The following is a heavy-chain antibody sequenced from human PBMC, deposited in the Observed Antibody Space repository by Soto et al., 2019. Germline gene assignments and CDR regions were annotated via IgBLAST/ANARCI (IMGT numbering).Heavy chain of an antibody. CDR3: AKESEDIVLVPAAQRPKDYYYGMDV. J-gene: IGHJ6*02. Sequence: QVQLVESGGGVVQPGRSLRLSCAASGFTFSSYGMHWVRQAPGKGLEWVAVISYDGSNKYYADSVKGRFTISRDNSKNTMYLQMNSLRAEDTAVYYCAKESEDIVLVPAAQRPKDYYYGMDVWGQGTTVTVSS. D-gene: IGHD2-2*01. CDR2: ISYDGSNK. CDR1: GFTFSSYG. V-gene: IGHV3-30*18.